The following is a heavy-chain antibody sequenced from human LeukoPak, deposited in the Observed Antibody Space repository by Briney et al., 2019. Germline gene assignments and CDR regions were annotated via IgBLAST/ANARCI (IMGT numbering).Heavy chain of an antibody. D-gene: IGHD2/OR15-2a*01. CDR1: GFTFSSYW. CDR2: IKQDGSEK. Sequence: GGSLRLSCAASGFTFSSYWMSWVRQAPGKGLEWVANIKQDGSEKYYVDSVKGRFTISRDNAKNSLYLQMNSLRAEDTAVYYCARSCNSSYYYYMDVWGKGTTVTVSS. CDR3: ARSCNSSYYYYMDV. J-gene: IGHJ6*03. V-gene: IGHV3-7*01.